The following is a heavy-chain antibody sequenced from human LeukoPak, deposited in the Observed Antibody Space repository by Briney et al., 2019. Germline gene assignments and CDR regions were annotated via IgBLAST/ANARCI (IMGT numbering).Heavy chain of an antibody. D-gene: IGHD3-10*01. CDR1: GGSISSYY. CDR2: IYYSGIT. CDR3: ARSADYYGSGSLGSWFDP. J-gene: IGHJ5*02. V-gene: IGHV4-59*01. Sequence: TSETLSLTCTVSGGSISSYYWSWIRQPPGKGLEGLGYIYYSGITNYNPSLKSRVTISVDTSKTQFSLKLSSVTAADTAVYYCARSADYYGSGSLGSWFDPWGQGTLVTVSS.